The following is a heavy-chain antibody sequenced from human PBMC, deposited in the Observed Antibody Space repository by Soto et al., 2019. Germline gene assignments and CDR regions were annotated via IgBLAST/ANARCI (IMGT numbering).Heavy chain of an antibody. D-gene: IGHD3-16*01. J-gene: IGHJ4*02. CDR2: TSYDGSNK. CDR1: GFTFRSYV. CDR3: ARWGTTGGLDV. Sequence: QVHLVESGGGVVQPGTSLRLSCVGSGFTFRSYVIHWVRQAPGKGLEWVALTSYDGSNKYYDDSVKGRFTISRDNSRNTVDMEMDRLRLEETALYYCARWGTTGGLDVWGQGTLVSVSS. V-gene: IGHV3-30*19.